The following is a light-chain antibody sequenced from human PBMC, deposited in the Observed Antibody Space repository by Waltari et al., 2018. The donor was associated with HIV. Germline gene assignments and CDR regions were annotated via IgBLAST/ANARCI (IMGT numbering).Light chain of an antibody. Sequence: EIVLTQSPGTLSLSPGERATLSCRASPSVSSSFLAWYQQKPGQAPRLLIYGASSRATGIPARFSGSVSGTDVSLTISRLEPEDFAVYSCQQYGSSPITFGPGTRLESK. CDR3: QQYGSSPIT. J-gene: IGKJ5*01. V-gene: IGKV3-20*01. CDR1: PSVSSSF. CDR2: GAS.